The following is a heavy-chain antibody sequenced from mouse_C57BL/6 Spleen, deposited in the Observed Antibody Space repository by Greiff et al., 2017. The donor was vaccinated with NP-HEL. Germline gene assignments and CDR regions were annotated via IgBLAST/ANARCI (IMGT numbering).Heavy chain of an antibody. CDR2: IWRGGST. Sequence: QVQLQQSGPGLVQPSQSLSITCTVSGFSLTSYGVHWVRQSPGKGLEWLGVIWRGGSTDYNAAFISRLSISKDNSKSQVFFKMNSLQADDTAIYYCARSSRYAMDYWGQGTSVTVSS. CDR1: GFSLTSYG. V-gene: IGHV2-2*01. D-gene: IGHD1-1*01. J-gene: IGHJ4*01. CDR3: ARSSRYAMDY.